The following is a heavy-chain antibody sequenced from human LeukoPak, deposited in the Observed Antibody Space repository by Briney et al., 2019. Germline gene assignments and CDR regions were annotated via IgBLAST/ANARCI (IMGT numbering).Heavy chain of an antibody. CDR2: ISTSSAYI. CDR3: AREWWQGFDY. CDR1: GFTFSTYT. D-gene: IGHD2-15*01. J-gene: IGHJ4*02. Sequence: GGSLRLSCAASGFTFSTYTMNWVRQAPGKGLEWVSSISTSSAYIYQADSVKGRFTISGDNANSLFLQMNSLRAEDTAVYYCAREWWQGFDYWGQGTLVTVSS. V-gene: IGHV3-21*01.